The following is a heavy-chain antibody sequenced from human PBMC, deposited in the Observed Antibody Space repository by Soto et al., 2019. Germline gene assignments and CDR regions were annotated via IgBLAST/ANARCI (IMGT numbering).Heavy chain of an antibody. CDR2: ISGSAGST. J-gene: IGHJ4*02. Sequence: EVQLLESGGGLEQPGGSLRLSCAASGFTFSRYAMTWVRQAPGKGLEWVSTISGSAGSTYYADSVKGRFTISRDNSKNTLSLQMSSLRAEDTAVYFCARGGDGYNPIFDYWGQGTLVTVSS. CDR1: GFTFSRYA. D-gene: IGHD1-1*01. V-gene: IGHV3-23*01. CDR3: ARGGDGYNPIFDY.